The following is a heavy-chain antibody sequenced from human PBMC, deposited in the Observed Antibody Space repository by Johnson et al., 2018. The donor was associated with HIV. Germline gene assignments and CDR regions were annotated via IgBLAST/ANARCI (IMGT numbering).Heavy chain of an antibody. J-gene: IGHJ3*02. CDR3: AKDDLGASGAFDI. D-gene: IGHD1-26*01. V-gene: IGHV3-33*06. Sequence: QVQLVESGGGVVQPGRSVRLSCAASGFTFSTYGMHWVRQAPGKGLEWVAVIWYDGSNKYYADSVKGRFTISRDNSKNTLYLQMNSLRAEDTAVYYCAKDDLGASGAFDIWGQGTMVTVSS. CDR2: IWYDGSNK. CDR1: GFTFSTYG.